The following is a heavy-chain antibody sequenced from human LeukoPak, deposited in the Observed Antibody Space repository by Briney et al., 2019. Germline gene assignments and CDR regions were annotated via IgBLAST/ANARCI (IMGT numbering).Heavy chain of an antibody. V-gene: IGHV4-31*03. J-gene: IGHJ4*02. CDR3: ARREDGDYAYWYY. CDR2: IYYSGST. D-gene: IGHD4-17*01. Sequence: SGTLSLTCTVSGGSISSGGYYWSWIRQHPGKGLEWIGYIYYSGSTYYNPSLKSRVTISVDTSKNQFSLKLSSVTAADTAVYYCARREDGDYAYWYYWGQGTLVTVSS. CDR1: GGSISSGGYY.